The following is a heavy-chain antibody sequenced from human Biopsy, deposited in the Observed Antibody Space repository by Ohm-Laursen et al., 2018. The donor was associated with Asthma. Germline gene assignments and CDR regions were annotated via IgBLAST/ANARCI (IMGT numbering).Heavy chain of an antibody. J-gene: IGHJ4*02. Sequence: DSLKISCKGSGYSFTSYWIGWERQMPGKGLEWMEIIYPGDYDNRYSPSFQGQVTISTDKYISTAYLQWSSLKASATAMYYCARQGLFHWGQGTLVTVSS. CDR3: ARQGLFH. CDR2: IYPGDYDN. CDR1: GYSFTSYW. V-gene: IGHV5-51*01.